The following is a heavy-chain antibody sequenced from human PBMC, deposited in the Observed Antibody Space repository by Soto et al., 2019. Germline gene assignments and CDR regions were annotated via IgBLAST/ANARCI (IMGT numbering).Heavy chain of an antibody. D-gene: IGHD3-16*01. V-gene: IGHV4-31*03. CDR2: IYYSGST. CDR3: GRDKGGWFDP. Sequence: QVQLQESGPGLVKPSQTLSLTCTVSGGSISSGGYYWSWIRQHPGKGLEWIGYIYYSGSTYYNPSLKSRVTISVDPSKTQFSLKLGSVLAAARAVYYCGRDKGGWFDPWGQEPWSPSPQ. J-gene: IGHJ5*02. CDR1: GGSISSGGYY.